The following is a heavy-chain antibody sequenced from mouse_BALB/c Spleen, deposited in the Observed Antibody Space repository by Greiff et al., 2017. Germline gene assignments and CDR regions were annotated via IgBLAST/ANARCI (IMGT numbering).Heavy chain of an antibody. D-gene: IGHD1-1*01. J-gene: IGHJ3*01. V-gene: IGHV5-6-5*01. CDR1: GFTFSSYA. CDR2: ISSGGST. CDR3: AREEDYYGSSRAWFAY. Sequence: EVHLVESGGGLVQPGGSLKLSCAASGFTFSSYAMSWVRQTPEKRLEWVSSISSGGSTYYPDSVKGRFTISRDNARNILYLQMSSLRSEDTAMYYCAREEDYYGSSRAWFAYWGQGTLVTVSA.